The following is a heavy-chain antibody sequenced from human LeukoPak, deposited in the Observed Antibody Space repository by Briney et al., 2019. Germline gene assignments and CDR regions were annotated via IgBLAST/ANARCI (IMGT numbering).Heavy chain of an antibody. CDR2: ISAYNGNT. Sequence: ASVKVSCKASGYTFTSYGISWVRQAPGQGLEWMGWISAYNGNTNYAQNLQGRVTMTTDTSTSTAYMELRSLRSDDAAVYYCARDRGIVGAPTVFDYWGQGTLVTVSS. D-gene: IGHD1-26*01. V-gene: IGHV1-18*01. CDR3: ARDRGIVGAPTVFDY. CDR1: GYTFTSYG. J-gene: IGHJ4*02.